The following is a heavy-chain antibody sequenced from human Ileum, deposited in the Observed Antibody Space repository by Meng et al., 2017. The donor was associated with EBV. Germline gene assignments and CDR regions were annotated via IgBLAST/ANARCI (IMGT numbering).Heavy chain of an antibody. CDR3: ARDRDGYHDY. J-gene: IGHJ4*02. D-gene: IGHD5-24*01. Sequence: QVPLVESGGGVVQPGRSLRLSCAASGFNFSSYAMHWVRQAPGKGLEWVAVISYDGSNKYYADSVKGRFTISRDNSKNTLYLQMNSLRAEDTAVYYCARDRDGYHDYWGQGTLVTVSS. V-gene: IGHV3-30-3*01. CDR2: ISYDGSNK. CDR1: GFNFSSYA.